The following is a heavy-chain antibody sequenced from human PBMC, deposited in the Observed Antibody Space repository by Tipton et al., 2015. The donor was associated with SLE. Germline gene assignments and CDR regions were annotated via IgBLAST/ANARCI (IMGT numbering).Heavy chain of an antibody. J-gene: IGHJ4*02. CDR1: GVSITNSY. V-gene: IGHV4-59*12. Sequence: TLSLTCSVSGVSITNSYWSWIRQPPGKGLEWIGYIYYSSYTNYNPSLKSRVTISVDTSKNQFSLKLSSVTAADTAVYYCARGRYYFDYWGPGTLVTVSS. CDR2: IYYSSYT. CDR3: ARGRYYFDY.